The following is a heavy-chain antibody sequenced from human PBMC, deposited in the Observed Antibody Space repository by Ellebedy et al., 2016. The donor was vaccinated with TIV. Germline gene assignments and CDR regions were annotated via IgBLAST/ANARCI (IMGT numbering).Heavy chain of an antibody. CDR1: GFTFSIYG. D-gene: IGHD1-26*01. J-gene: IGHJ4*02. V-gene: IGHV3-33*01. CDR2: IWHDGSHS. CDR3: ASELVGTTDFDY. Sequence: PGGSLRLSCAASGFTFSIYGMHWVRQAPGKGVEWVGIIWHDGSHSYYADSVKGRFTISRDNSKNTVDLQMNSLRDDDTAVYYCASELVGTTDFDYWGQGTLVTVSS.